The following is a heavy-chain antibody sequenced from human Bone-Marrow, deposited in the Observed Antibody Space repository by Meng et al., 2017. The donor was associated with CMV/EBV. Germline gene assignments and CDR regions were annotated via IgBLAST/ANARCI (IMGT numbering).Heavy chain of an antibody. CDR2: ISDSGST. CDR3: ARRSRYSSGWYVDY. V-gene: IGHV4-34*01. D-gene: IGHD6-19*01. Sequence: SETLSLTCAVYGESFSDHYWTWIRQPPEKGLEWIAEISDSGSTNYNPPLMSRVIISVDTSKYQFSLKVTSVTAADTAVYYCARRSRYSSGWYVDYWGQGTLVTVSS. CDR1: GESFSDHY. J-gene: IGHJ4*02.